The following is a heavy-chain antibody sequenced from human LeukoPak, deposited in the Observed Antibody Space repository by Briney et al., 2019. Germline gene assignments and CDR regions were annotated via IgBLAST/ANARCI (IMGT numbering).Heavy chain of an antibody. CDR1: GYTFTSYY. V-gene: IGHV1-2*02. CDR3: ARTYNGGVGATNY. CDR2: INPNSGGT. D-gene: IGHD1-26*01. Sequence: ASVKVSCKASGYTFTSYYMHWVRQAPGQGLEWMGWINPNSGGTNYAQKFQGRVTMTRDTSISTAYMELSRLRSDDTAVYYCARTYNGGVGATNYWGQGTLVTVSS. J-gene: IGHJ4*02.